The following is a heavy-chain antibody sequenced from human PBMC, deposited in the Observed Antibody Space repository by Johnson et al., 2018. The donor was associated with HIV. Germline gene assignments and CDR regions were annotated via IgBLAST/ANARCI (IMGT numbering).Heavy chain of an antibody. CDR3: ARGAPDSGSYHAFDI. D-gene: IGHD1-26*01. V-gene: IGHV3-30*04. J-gene: IGHJ3*02. CDR2: ISYDGSNK. CDR1: GFTFSSYA. Sequence: QVQLVESGGGVVQPGRSLRLSCAASGFTFSSYAMHWVRQAPGKGLEWVAVISYDGSNKYYADSVKGRFTISRDNSKNTMYLQMNSLRAGDTAVYYCARGAPDSGSYHAFDIWGQGTMVTVSS.